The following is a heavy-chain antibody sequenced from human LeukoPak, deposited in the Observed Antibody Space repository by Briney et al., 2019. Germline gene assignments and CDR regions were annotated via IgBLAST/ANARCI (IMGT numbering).Heavy chain of an antibody. CDR3: AKGATATTSSGVF. CDR1: GFSFFNHA. J-gene: IGHJ4*02. V-gene: IGHV3-23*01. D-gene: IGHD3-22*01. CDR2: ISDTGGGT. Sequence: GGSLRLSCAASGFSFFNHAMSWVRQAPGKGLGWVSSISDTGGGTYYADSVKGRFTISRDNSKTTMYLQMKSLRVEDTAIYYCAKGATATTSSGVFWGQGTLVTVSS.